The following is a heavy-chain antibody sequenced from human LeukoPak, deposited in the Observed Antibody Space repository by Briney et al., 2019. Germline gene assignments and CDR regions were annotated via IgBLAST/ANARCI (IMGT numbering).Heavy chain of an antibody. Sequence: SVKVSCKASGGTFSSYAISWVRQAPGQGLEWMGGIIPIFGTANYAQKFQGRVTITADKSTSTAYMELSSLRPEDTAVYYCAKDLGVVVIIDAFDIWGQGTMVTVSS. J-gene: IGHJ3*02. CDR1: GGTFSSYA. CDR2: IIPIFGTA. V-gene: IGHV1-69*06. CDR3: AKDLGVVVIIDAFDI. D-gene: IGHD3-22*01.